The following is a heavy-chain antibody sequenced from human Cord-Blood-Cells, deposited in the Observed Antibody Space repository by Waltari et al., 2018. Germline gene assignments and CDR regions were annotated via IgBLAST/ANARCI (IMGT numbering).Heavy chain of an antibody. Sequence: QVQLVESGGGVVQPGRSLRLSCAASVFTFSSYARPSVRQAPGKGLEWVAVISYDGSNKYYADSVKGRFTISRDNSKNTLYLQMNSLRAEDTTVYYCASDGSGSYYNFDYWGQGTLVTVSS. J-gene: IGHJ4*02. D-gene: IGHD3-10*01. CDR1: VFTFSSYA. CDR3: ASDGSGSYYNFDY. CDR2: ISYDGSNK. V-gene: IGHV3-30*04.